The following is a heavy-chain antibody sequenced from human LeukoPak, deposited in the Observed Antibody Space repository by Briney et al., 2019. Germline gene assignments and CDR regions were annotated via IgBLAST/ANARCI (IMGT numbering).Heavy chain of an antibody. V-gene: IGHV3-7*01. CDR1: GFTFSSYW. J-gene: IGHJ1*01. CDR2: IKQDGSEK. D-gene: IGHD3-22*01. Sequence: GGSLRLSCAASGFTFSSYWMSWVRQAPGKGLEWVANIKQDGSEKYYVDSVKGRFTISRDNAKNSLYLQMNSLRAEDTAVYYCARDPNYYDSSGYYGAEYFQHWGQGTLVTVSS. CDR3: ARDPNYYDSSGYYGAEYFQH.